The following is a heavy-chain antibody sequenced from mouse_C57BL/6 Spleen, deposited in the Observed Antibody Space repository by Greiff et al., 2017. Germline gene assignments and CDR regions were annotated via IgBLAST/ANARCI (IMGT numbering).Heavy chain of an antibody. Sequence: EVQLVESGGDLVKPGGSLKLSCAASGFTFSSYGMSWVRQTPDKRLEWVATISSGGSYTYYPDSVKGRFTISRDNAKNTLYLQMSSLKSEDTAMYYCARRYDYRGAMDHWGQGTSVTVSS. J-gene: IGHJ4*01. D-gene: IGHD2-4*01. CDR1: GFTFSSYG. CDR3: ARRYDYRGAMDH. V-gene: IGHV5-6*01. CDR2: ISSGGSYT.